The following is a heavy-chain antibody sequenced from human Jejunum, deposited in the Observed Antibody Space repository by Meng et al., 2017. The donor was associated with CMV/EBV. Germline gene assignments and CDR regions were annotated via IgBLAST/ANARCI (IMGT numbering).Heavy chain of an antibody. CDR3: ATYYALLSLDY. J-gene: IGHJ4*02. Sequence: FAASGFTFGSHALHWVRQVPGKGLEWVSVISYDGTTKYYADSVKGRFTISRDNSKDTLYLEMNSLRAEDTAVYYCATYYALLSLDYWGQGTLVTVSS. D-gene: IGHD1-26*01. CDR2: ISYDGTTK. CDR1: GFTFGSHA. V-gene: IGHV3-30*04.